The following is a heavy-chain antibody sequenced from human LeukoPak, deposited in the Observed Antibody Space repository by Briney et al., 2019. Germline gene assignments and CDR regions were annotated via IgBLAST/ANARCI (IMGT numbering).Heavy chain of an antibody. CDR1: GFTFSSYA. V-gene: IGHV3-23*01. J-gene: IGHJ4*02. CDR3: AKDTSIGKYCTNGVCSPFDY. CDR2: INDSGGST. Sequence: PGGSLRLSCAASGFTFSSYAMNWVRQAPGKGLEWVSVINDSGGSTFYADSVRGRFTISRDNSRNTLYLQMISLRPEDTAVYYCAKDTSIGKYCTNGVCSPFDYWGQGTLVTVSS. D-gene: IGHD2-8*01.